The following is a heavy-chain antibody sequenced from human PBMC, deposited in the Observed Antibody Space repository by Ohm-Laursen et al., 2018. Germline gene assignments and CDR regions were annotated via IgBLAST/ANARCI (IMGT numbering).Heavy chain of an antibody. CDR3: ASGFYYDSSGEYYFDY. D-gene: IGHD3-22*01. Sequence: SQTLSLTCTVSGGSISSYYWSWIRQHPGKGLEWIGYIYYSGSTYYNPSLKSRVTISVDTSKNQFSLKLSSVTAADTAVYYCASGFYYDSSGEYYFDYWGQGTLVTVSS. CDR1: GGSISSYY. J-gene: IGHJ4*02. V-gene: IGHV4-30-4*08. CDR2: IYYSGST.